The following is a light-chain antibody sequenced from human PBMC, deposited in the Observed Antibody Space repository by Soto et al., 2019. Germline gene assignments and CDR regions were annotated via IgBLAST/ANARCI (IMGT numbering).Light chain of an antibody. CDR3: QQSYSTTWK. CDR2: AAS. V-gene: IGKV1-39*01. CDR1: QGISTY. J-gene: IGKJ1*01. Sequence: DIQMAQSPSSLSASVGDIVTITCRASQGISTYLNWYQQKPGKAPKLLIYAASSLQSGVPSRFSGSGSGTDFTLTISSLQPEDFATYSCQQSYSTTWKFGQGTKVDIK.